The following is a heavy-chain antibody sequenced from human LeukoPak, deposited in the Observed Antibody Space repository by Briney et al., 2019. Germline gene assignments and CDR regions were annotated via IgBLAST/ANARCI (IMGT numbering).Heavy chain of an antibody. CDR3: PKGPTNSWSVEVWFDP. CDR2: ISWNSGAL. V-gene: IGHV3-9*01. D-gene: IGHD6-13*01. CDR1: GFAFNSYA. Sequence: GRSLRLSCAASGFAFNSYAMHWVRQAPGKGLEWVSGISWNSGALGYADSVRGRFTISRDNGKNSLYLQMTSLRPEDTAFYYCPKGPTNSWSVEVWFDPWGQGTLVTVSS. J-gene: IGHJ5*02.